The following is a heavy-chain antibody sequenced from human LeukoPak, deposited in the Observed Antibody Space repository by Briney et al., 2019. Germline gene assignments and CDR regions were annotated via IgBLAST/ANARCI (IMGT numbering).Heavy chain of an antibody. CDR2: IFPGDSDT. CDR3: ARSRESRGYYYGSGSYPVDY. D-gene: IGHD3-10*01. Sequence: GESLKISCKGSEYSFATYWIGWARQMPGQGLEWMGIIFPGDSDTRYSPSFQGQVTISADKSISTAYLQWSSLKASDTAMYYCARSRESRGYYYGSGSYPVDYWGQGTLVTVSS. CDR1: EYSFATYW. J-gene: IGHJ4*02. V-gene: IGHV5-51*01.